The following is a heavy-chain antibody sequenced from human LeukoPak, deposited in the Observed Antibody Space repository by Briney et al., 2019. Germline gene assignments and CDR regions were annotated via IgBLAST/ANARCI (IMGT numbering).Heavy chain of an antibody. V-gene: IGHV4-4*07. J-gene: IGHJ5*02. Sequence: SETLSLTCTVSGGSISSYYWSWIRQPAGKGLEWIGRIYTSGSTNYIPSLKSRVTISVDKSKNQFSLKLSSVTAADTAVYYCARDTAGYCSGGSCYPNWFDPWGQGTLVTVSS. CDR3: ARDTAGYCSGGSCYPNWFDP. CDR1: GGSISSYY. D-gene: IGHD2-15*01. CDR2: IYTSGST.